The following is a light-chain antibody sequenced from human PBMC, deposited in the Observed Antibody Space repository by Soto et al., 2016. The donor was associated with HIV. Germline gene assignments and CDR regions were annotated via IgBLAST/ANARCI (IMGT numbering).Light chain of an antibody. CDR1: KLGDKF. CDR2: QDN. Sequence: SYELTQPPSVSVSPGQTASITCSGDKLGDKFASWYQQRPGQSPVLVIYQDNKRPSGIPERFSGSNSGNTATLTISETQALDEADHYCQAWDSSTNVFGTGTKVTVL. CDR3: QAWDSSTNV. J-gene: IGLJ1*01. V-gene: IGLV3-1*01.